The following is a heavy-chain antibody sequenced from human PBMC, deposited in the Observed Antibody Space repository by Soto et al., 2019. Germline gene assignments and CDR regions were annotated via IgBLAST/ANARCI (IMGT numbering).Heavy chain of an antibody. V-gene: IGHV4-30-4*01. CDR3: VSHRNYIVVSGSYFDY. CDR1: GGSISSGDYY. J-gene: IGHJ4*02. CDR2: IYYSGST. D-gene: IGHD6-19*01. Sequence: SETLSLTCTVSGGSISSGDYYWSWIRQAPGKGLEWIGYIYYSGSTYYNPSLKSRVTISVDTSKNQFSLKLSSVTAADTAVYFCVSHRNYIVVSGSYFDYWSQGTLVTVSS.